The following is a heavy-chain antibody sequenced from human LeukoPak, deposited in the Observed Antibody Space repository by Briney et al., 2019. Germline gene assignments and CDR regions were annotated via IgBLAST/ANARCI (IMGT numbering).Heavy chain of an antibody. Sequence: PGGSLRLSCAASGFTFSSFAMSWLRQAPGKGLEWVSAISGSGGSTYYADSVKGRFTISTATSKNTLYLQMNRLRGEETAVYYCAKELVGGTAAGTVYWGQGTLVTVSS. CDR3: AKELVGGTAAGTVY. D-gene: IGHD6-13*01. CDR1: GFTFSSFA. J-gene: IGHJ4*02. CDR2: ISGSGGST. V-gene: IGHV3-23*01.